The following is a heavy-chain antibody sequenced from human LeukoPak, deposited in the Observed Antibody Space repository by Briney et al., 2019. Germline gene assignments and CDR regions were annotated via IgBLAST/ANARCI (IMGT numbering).Heavy chain of an antibody. CDR3: AREPTPNRPDAFDI. CDR2: IYYSGST. CDR1: GGSISSYY. D-gene: IGHD1-14*01. Sequence: SETLSLTCTVSGGSISSYYWSWIRQPPGKGLEWIGYIYYSGSTNYNPSLKSRVTISVDTSKNQFSLKLSSVTAADTAVYYCAREPTPNRPDAFDIWGQGTMVTVSS. J-gene: IGHJ3*02. V-gene: IGHV4-59*01.